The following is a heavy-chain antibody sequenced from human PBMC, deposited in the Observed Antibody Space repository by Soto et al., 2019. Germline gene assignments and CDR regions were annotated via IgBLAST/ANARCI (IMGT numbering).Heavy chain of an antibody. V-gene: IGHV4-4*02. CDR1: GGSISSSNW. D-gene: IGHD4-4*01. CDR3: ARGAGGYSNYQPFDY. CDR2: IYHSGST. Sequence: LSLTCAVSGGSISSSNWWSWVRQPPGKGLEWIGEIYHSGSTNYNPSLKSRVTISVDKSTNQFSLKLSSVTAADTAVYYCARGAGGYSNYQPFDYWGQGTLVTVSS. J-gene: IGHJ4*02.